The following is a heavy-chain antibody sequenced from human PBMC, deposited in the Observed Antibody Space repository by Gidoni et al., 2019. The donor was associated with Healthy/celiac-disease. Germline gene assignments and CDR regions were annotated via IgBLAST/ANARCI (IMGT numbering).Heavy chain of an antibody. J-gene: IGHJ4*02. V-gene: IGHV3-53*04. CDR1: GFTVSSNY. CDR2: IYSGGST. Sequence: EVQLVESGGGLVQPGGSLRLSWAASGFTVSSNYMSWVRQAPGKGLEWVSVIYSGGSTYYADSVKGRFTISRHNSKNTLYLQMNSLRAEDTAVYYCARTPPGGYYYDSSGYPLDYWGQGTLVTVSS. D-gene: IGHD3-22*01. CDR3: ARTPPGGYYYDSSGYPLDY.